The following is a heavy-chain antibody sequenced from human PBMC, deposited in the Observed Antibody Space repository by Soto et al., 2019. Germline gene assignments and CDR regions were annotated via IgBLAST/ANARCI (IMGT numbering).Heavy chain of an antibody. CDR2: MYHIGTT. D-gene: IGHD3-22*01. CDR3: AKGINYYDSSGDSWFDP. Sequence: QMQLQESGSGLVKPSQTMSLTCTVSGCSINRGRYAWTWIRQPPGAGLEWIGHMYHIGTTYYNPSIKSLVTMSVDTSKNQVSLKLSSVTAADTAIYDCAKGINYYDSSGDSWFDPWGQGTLVTVSS. CDR1: GCSINRGRYA. V-gene: IGHV4-30-2*01. J-gene: IGHJ5*02.